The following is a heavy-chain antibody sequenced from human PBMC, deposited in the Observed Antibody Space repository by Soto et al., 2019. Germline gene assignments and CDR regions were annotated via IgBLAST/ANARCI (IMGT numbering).Heavy chain of an antibody. J-gene: IGHJ5*02. V-gene: IGHV1-18*01. Sequence: ASVKVSCKASGYTFTSYGISWVRQAPGQGLEWMGWISAYNGNTNYAQKLQGRVTMTTDTSTSTAYMELRSLRSDDTAVYYCARDHTPYDFWSRYYLWGQGTLVTVSS. CDR1: GYTFTSYG. D-gene: IGHD3-3*01. CDR2: ISAYNGNT. CDR3: ARDHTPYDFWSRYYL.